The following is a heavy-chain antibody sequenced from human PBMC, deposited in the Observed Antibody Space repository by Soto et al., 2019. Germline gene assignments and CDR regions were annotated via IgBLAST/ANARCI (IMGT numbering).Heavy chain of an antibody. CDR1: GYTLTSYG. CDR2: ISAYNGNT. Sequence: ALVKVSFKTSGYTLTSYGISWVRQDPGQGLEWMGWISAYNGNTNYAQKLQGRVTMTTDTSTSTAYMELRSLGSDDTAVYYCARDAHDYGNSWHQGTLVTVSS. D-gene: IGHD4-17*01. V-gene: IGHV1-18*01. J-gene: IGHJ4*02. CDR3: ARDAHDYGNS.